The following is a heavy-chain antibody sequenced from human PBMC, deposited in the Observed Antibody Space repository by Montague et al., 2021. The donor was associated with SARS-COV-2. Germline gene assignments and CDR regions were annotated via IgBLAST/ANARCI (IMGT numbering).Heavy chain of an antibody. D-gene: IGHD3-22*01. Sequence: SQSLSWATSEFTFSTSSMNWVRQAPGKGLEWVSSISSSKTYIYYADSVKGRFTISRDNAKNSLFLQMNSLRAEDTAVYYCASSSYYDRSGYHEGGAGRPWFFDLWGRGTLVTVSS. J-gene: IGHJ2*01. V-gene: IGHV3-21*01. CDR3: ASSSYYDRSGYHEGGAGRPWFFDL. CDR2: ISSSKTYI. CDR1: EFTFSTSS.